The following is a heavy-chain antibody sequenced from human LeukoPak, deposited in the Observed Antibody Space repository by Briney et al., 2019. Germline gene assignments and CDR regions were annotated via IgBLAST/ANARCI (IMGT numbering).Heavy chain of an antibody. J-gene: IGHJ4*02. CDR3: ASGISVWVAYFDY. CDR2: IIPIFGTA. CDR1: GGTFSSYA. V-gene: IGHV1-69*13. Sequence: SVKVSCKASGGTFSSYAISWVRQAPGHGLEWMGGIIPIFGTANYAQKFQGRVTITADESTSTAYMELSSLRSDDTAVYYCASGISVWVAYFDYWGQGTLVTVSS. D-gene: IGHD5/OR15-5a*01.